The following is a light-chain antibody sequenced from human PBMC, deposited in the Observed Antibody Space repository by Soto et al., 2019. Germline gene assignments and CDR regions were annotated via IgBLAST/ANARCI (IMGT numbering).Light chain of an antibody. V-gene: IGKV1-39*01. CDR2: AAS. CDR3: QQYHSYWT. J-gene: IGKJ1*01. CDR1: QSISSY. Sequence: DIPMTPSPSSLSASVXDRGTITCRASQSISSYLNWYQQKPGKAPKLLIYAASSLQSGVPSRCSGRGAGTEFTLTISSLQTDDVSTYYCQQYHSYWTCGQGTKVDI.